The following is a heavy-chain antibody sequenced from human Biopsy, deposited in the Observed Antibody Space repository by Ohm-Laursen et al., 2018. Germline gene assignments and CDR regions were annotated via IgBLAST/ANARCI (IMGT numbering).Heavy chain of an antibody. CDR3: ARELGDFWGGRQFDF. Sequence: EASVKVSCKASAYSFGGHRIHWVRQAPGQGLEWMGWIDPKSGGTNYAQKFQGRVTMTRDTSISTTYMELRRLTSDDTAVFYCARELGDFWGGRQFDFWGQGTLVTVSS. V-gene: IGHV1-2*02. J-gene: IGHJ5*01. CDR2: IDPKSGGT. CDR1: AYSFGGHR. D-gene: IGHD3-3*01.